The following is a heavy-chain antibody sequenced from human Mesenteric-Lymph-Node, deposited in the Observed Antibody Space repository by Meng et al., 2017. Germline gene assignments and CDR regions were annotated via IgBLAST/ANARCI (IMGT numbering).Heavy chain of an antibody. J-gene: IGHJ4*02. V-gene: IGHV3-23*01. CDR1: GFSFSNYA. CDR3: ARVPRGYYDSSGYHQYFFDY. CDR2: MSSSGGGT. Sequence: GGSLRLSCAASGFSFSNYAMTWVRQAPGKGLEWVSSMSSSGGGTYYADSVKGRFTISRDNSKNTQYLQMNSLRAEDTAIYYCARVPRGYYDSSGYHQYFFDYWGQGTLVTVSS. D-gene: IGHD3-22*01.